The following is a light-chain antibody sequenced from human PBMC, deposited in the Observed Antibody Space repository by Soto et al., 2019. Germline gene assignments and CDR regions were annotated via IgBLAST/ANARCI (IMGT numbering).Light chain of an antibody. J-gene: IGKJ1*01. V-gene: IGKV3-11*01. Sequence: DIVLTQFPATLSLSPGERATLSCRASQRVISYLAWYQQKPGQAPRLLIYDISNRATGIPARFIGSGSGTDFTLSISSLEPEDSAVYYCQQYDNASWTFGQGTKVEIK. CDR3: QQYDNASWT. CDR1: QRVISY. CDR2: DIS.